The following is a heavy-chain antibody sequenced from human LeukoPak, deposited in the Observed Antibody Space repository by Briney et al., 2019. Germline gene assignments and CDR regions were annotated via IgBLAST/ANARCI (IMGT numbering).Heavy chain of an antibody. CDR3: ARDGRSRGLSHVNFDY. D-gene: IGHD3-16*02. CDR2: ISSSGMTK. CDR1: GFTFSDYY. Sequence: GGSLRLSCAASGFTFSDYYMSWIRQAPGKGLEWVSYISSSGMTKYYAVSVKGRFTMSRDNAKNSLYLQLNSLRAEDTAVYYCARDGRSRGLSHVNFDYWGQGILVTVSS. V-gene: IGHV3-11*04. J-gene: IGHJ4*02.